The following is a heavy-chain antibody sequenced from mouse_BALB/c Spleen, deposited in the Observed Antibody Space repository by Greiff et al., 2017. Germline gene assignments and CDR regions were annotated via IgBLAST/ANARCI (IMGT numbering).Heavy chain of an antibody. CDR2: ISSGSSTI. CDR3: ARSIYYGYLYAMDY. D-gene: IGHD2-2*01. Sequence: EVKLVESGGGLVQPGGSRKLSCAASGFTFSSFGMHWVRQAPEKGLEWVAYISSGSSTIYYADKVKGRFTISRDNPKNTLFLQMTSLRSEDTAMYYCARSIYYGYLYAMDYWGQGTSVTVSS. J-gene: IGHJ4*01. CDR1: GFTFSSFG. V-gene: IGHV5-17*02.